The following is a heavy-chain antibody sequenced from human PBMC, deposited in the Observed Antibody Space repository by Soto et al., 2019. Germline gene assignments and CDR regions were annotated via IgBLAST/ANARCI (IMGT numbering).Heavy chain of an antibody. CDR3: AKEDLSSGSAGTFYN. Sequence: GGSLRLSCAASGFIFGNSPMHWVRRAPGKGLEWVAVIGPDGAFTSYRDSVNGRFTISRDNPKNTLFLQMNNLGPEDTATYYCAKEDLSSGSAGTFYNWGKGTLVTVSS. CDR1: GFIFGNSP. J-gene: IGHJ1*01. V-gene: IGHV3-30*04. D-gene: IGHD3-22*01. CDR2: IGPDGAFT.